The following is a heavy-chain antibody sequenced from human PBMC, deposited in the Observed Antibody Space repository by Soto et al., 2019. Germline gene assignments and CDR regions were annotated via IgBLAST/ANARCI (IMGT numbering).Heavy chain of an antibody. D-gene: IGHD6-13*01. CDR2: ISSNGGST. CDR3: ARGISSAAGKEPPGTYYFDY. CDR1: GFTFSSYA. V-gene: IGHV3-64*01. J-gene: IGHJ4*02. Sequence: GESLKISCAASGFTFSSYAMHWVRQAPGKGLEYVSAISSNGGSTYYANSVKGRFTISRDNSKNTLYLQMGSLRAEDMAVYYCARGISSAAGKEPPGTYYFDYWGQGTLVTVSS.